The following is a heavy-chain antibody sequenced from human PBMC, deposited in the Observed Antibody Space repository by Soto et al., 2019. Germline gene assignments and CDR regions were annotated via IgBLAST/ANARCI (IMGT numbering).Heavy chain of an antibody. D-gene: IGHD6-25*01. J-gene: IGHJ1*01. CDR3: ARGGSGWAEYFQH. Sequence: EQLQESGPGLVEPSQTLSLTCTVSGGSIGSTDSYWSWIRRPPGKGLEWIGYIYYTGGTFYNPSLKSRLTISLETSSNQFSLTLTSVTATDTGIYYCARGGSGWAEYFQHWGQGTLVAVSS. CDR1: GGSIGSTDSY. V-gene: IGHV4-30-4*08. CDR2: IYYTGGT.